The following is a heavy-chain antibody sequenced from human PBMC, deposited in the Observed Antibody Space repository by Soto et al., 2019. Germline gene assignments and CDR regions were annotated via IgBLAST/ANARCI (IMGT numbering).Heavy chain of an antibody. Sequence: QMQLVPSGPEVKKPGTSVKVSCKASGFTFNKSAMQWVRQARGQRPEWIGWIVLGSGNTNYAQRFQERVTIIRDMSTSTAYMELSSLRSEDTAVYYCAARISGGSYSYWGQGTLVTVSS. CDR2: IVLGSGNT. D-gene: IGHD1-26*01. V-gene: IGHV1-58*02. CDR3: AARISGGSYSY. J-gene: IGHJ4*02. CDR1: GFTFNKSA.